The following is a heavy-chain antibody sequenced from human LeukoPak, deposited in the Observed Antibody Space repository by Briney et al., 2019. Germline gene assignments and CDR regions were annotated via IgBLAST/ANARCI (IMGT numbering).Heavy chain of an antibody. V-gene: IGHV4-59*01. CDR1: GGSISSYY. CDR3: ARYVVVTATWDAFDI. Sequence: PSETLSLTCTVSGGSISSYYWSWIRQPPGKGLEWIGYTYYSGSTNYNPSLKSRVTISVDTSKNQFSLKLSSVTAADTAVYYCARYVVVTATWDAFDIWGQGTMVTVSS. J-gene: IGHJ3*02. CDR2: TYYSGST. D-gene: IGHD2-21*02.